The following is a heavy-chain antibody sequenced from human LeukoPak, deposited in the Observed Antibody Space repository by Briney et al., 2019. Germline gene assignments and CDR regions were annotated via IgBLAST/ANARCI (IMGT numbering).Heavy chain of an antibody. V-gene: IGHV3-49*04. CDR3: TRERRGGGSYEDAFDI. CDR1: GFTFSSYS. J-gene: IGHJ3*02. D-gene: IGHD2-15*01. Sequence: GGSLRLSCAASGFTFSSYSMNWVRQAPGKGLEWVGFIRSKAYGGTTEYPASVKGRFSISRDDSKGIAYLQMNSLKAEDTAVYYCTRERRGGGSYEDAFDIWGQGTMVTVS. CDR2: IRSKAYGGTT.